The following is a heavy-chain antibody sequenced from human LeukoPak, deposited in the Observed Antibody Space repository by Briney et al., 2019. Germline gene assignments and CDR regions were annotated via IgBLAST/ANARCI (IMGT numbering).Heavy chain of an antibody. CDR2: IYSGGST. Sequence: PGGSLRLSCAASGFTVSSNCMSWVRQAPGKGLEWVSVIYSGGSTYYADSVKGRFTISRDNSKDTLYLQMDGLRAEDTAMYYCARGTVTTRYSQHWGQGTLVTVSS. V-gene: IGHV3-53*01. CDR3: ARGTVTTRYSQH. D-gene: IGHD4-17*01. J-gene: IGHJ1*01. CDR1: GFTVSSNC.